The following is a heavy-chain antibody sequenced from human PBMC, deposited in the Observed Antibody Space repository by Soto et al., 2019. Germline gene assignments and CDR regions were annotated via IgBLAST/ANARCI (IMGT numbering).Heavy chain of an antibody. V-gene: IGHV1-46*01. Sequence: QVQLVQSGAEVKKPGASVKVSCKASGYTFTSYFMHWVRQAPGQGLEWMGIINPSGGSPSYAQKFQGRVTMTSDTSTSTVYMELSSLRSEDTAVYYCARETLGTMGPWGQGTLVTVSS. CDR1: GYTFTSYF. CDR2: INPSGGSP. D-gene: IGHD1-1*01. J-gene: IGHJ5*02. CDR3: ARETLGTMGP.